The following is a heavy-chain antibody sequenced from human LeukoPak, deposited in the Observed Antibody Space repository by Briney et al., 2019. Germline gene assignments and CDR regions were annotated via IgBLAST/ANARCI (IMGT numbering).Heavy chain of an antibody. J-gene: IGHJ4*02. CDR3: AKPVDSLGYNYYFDY. V-gene: IGHV3-23*01. CDR1: GFTFSIYA. Sequence: GGSLRLSCAASGFTFSIYAMSWVRQAPGKGLEWVSAISGSGGSTYYADSAKGRFTISRDNLKNTLYLQMNSLRAEDTAVYYCAKPVDSLGYNYYFDYWGQGTLVTVSS. CDR2: ISGSGGST. D-gene: IGHD3-22*01.